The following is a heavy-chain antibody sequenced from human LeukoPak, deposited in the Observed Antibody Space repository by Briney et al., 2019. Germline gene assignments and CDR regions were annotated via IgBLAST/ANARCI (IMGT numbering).Heavy chain of an antibody. Sequence: SETLSLTCTVSGGSISSRSYYWGWIRQPPGKGLEWIGSIYYSGSIYYNPSLKRRVTISLDTSKNQFSVKLSSVTAADTAVYYCARAPRILYSFDIWGQGTMVSVSS. D-gene: IGHD2-8*01. CDR1: GGSISSRSYY. CDR2: IYYSGSI. V-gene: IGHV4-39*01. J-gene: IGHJ3*02. CDR3: ARAPRILYSFDI.